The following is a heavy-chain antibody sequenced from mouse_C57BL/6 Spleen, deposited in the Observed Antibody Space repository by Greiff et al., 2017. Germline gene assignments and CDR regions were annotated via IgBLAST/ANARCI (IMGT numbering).Heavy chain of an antibody. CDR2: IDPENGDT. Sequence: EVKLQESGAELVRPGASVKLSCTASGFNIKDDYMHWVKQRPEQGLEWIGWIDPENGDTEYASKFQGKATITADTSSNPAYLQLSSLTSEDTAVYYCTTWASPQAYYSNHWYFDVWGTGTTVTVSS. J-gene: IGHJ1*03. CDR3: TTWASPQAYYSNHWYFDV. D-gene: IGHD2-5*01. CDR1: GFNIKDDY. V-gene: IGHV14-4*01.